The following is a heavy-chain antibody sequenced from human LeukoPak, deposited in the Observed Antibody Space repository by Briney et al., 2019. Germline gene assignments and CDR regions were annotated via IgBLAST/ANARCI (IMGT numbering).Heavy chain of an antibody. CDR2: INHSGST. CDR3: AALITIVRGRLFYPPSSYGMDV. D-gene: IGHD3-10*01. CDR1: GGSFSGYY. Sequence: SETLSLTCAVYGGSFSGYYWSWIRQPPGKGLEWIGEINHSGSTNYNPSLKSRVTISVDTSKNQFSLKLSSVTAADTAVYYCAALITIVRGRLFYPPSSYGMDVWGQGTTVTVSS. V-gene: IGHV4-34*01. J-gene: IGHJ6*02.